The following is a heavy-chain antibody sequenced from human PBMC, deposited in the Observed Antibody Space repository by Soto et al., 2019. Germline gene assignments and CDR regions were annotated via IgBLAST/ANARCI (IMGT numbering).Heavy chain of an antibody. CDR2: INAGNGNT. CDR3: ARGFITIFGVVIITDYYYYGMDV. V-gene: IGHV1-3*01. Sequence: GASVKVSCKASGYTFTSYAMHWVRQAPGQRLEWMGWINAGNGNTKYSQKFQGRVTITRDTSASTAYMELSSLRSEDTAVYYCARGFITIFGVVIITDYYYYGMDVWGQGTTVTVSS. J-gene: IGHJ6*02. D-gene: IGHD3-3*01. CDR1: GYTFTSYA.